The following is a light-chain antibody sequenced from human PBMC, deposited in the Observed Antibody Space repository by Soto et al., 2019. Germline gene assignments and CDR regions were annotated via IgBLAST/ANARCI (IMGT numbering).Light chain of an antibody. CDR3: QQYNHWPYT. Sequence: DIQMTQSPSSVSASVGDRVTISCRASQGINSWLAWYQQKPGKAPRLLIAAAVNLQSGVPSRFSGSGSGTDFTLTISSLQPEDFAVYHCQQYNHWPYTFGQGTKLEIK. J-gene: IGKJ2*01. CDR1: QGINSW. V-gene: IGKV1-12*01. CDR2: AAV.